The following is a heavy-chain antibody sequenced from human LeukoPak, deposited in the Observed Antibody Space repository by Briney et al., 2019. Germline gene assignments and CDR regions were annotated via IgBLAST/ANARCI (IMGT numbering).Heavy chain of an antibody. CDR3: AKDSARSSSLVRDFDY. CDR1: GFTVSSNY. Sequence: AGGSLRLSCAASGFTVSSNYMSWVRQAPGKGLEWVSVIYSGGSTYYADSVKGRFTISRDNSKNTLYLQMNSLRAEDTAVYYCAKDSARSSSLVRDFDYWGQGTLVTVSS. CDR2: IYSGGST. V-gene: IGHV3-66*01. D-gene: IGHD6-13*01. J-gene: IGHJ4*02.